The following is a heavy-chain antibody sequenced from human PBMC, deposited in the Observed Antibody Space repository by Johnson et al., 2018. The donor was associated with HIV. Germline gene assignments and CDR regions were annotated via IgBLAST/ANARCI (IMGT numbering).Heavy chain of an antibody. V-gene: IGHV3-13*01. J-gene: IGHJ3*01. D-gene: IGHD6-13*01. CDR1: GFTFSNYD. Sequence: VQLVESGGGVVQPGGSLRLSCAASGFTFSNYDMYWVRQATGKGLEWVSEIDIDGDTYYPDSVKGRFTASRDNSKNTVYLQMNSLRTEDSALYYCAKPLAYSSWYTPDIPPNDAFDVWGQGTMVTVSS. CDR3: AKPLAYSSWYTPDIPPNDAFDV. CDR2: IDIDGDT.